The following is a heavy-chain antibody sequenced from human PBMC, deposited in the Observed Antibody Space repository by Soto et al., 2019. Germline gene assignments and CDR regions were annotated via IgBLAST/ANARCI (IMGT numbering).Heavy chain of an antibody. Sequence: SVKVSCQASGGTSSSYAISWVRQAPGQGPEWMGGIIPIFGTANYAQKCQGRVTITADESTSRAYMELSSLRSEDTAVYYCARSREDRATPFYYGMEVWGQGTTVTVSS. V-gene: IGHV1-69*13. CDR1: GGTSSSYA. D-gene: IGHD5-18*01. J-gene: IGHJ6*02. CDR3: ARSREDRATPFYYGMEV. CDR2: IIPIFGTA.